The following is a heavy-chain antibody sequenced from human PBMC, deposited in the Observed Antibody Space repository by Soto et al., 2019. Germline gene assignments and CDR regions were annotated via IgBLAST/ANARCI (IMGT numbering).Heavy chain of an antibody. Sequence: HGGSLRLSCAASGFTFSSYAMSWVRQAPGKGLEWVSAISGSGGSTYYADSVKGRFTISRDNSKNTLYLQMNSLRAEDTAVYYCATASAHDYGDYNNWFDPWGQGTLVTVSS. CDR3: ATASAHDYGDYNNWFDP. J-gene: IGHJ5*02. V-gene: IGHV3-23*01. D-gene: IGHD4-17*01. CDR2: ISGSGGST. CDR1: GFTFSSYA.